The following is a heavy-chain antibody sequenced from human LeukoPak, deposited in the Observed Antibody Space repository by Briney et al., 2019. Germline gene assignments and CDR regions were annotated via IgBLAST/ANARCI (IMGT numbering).Heavy chain of an antibody. V-gene: IGHV3-9*01. CDR1: GFTFDDYA. D-gene: IGHD1-26*01. J-gene: IGHJ3*02. CDR3: ARGGSYLSAFDI. CDR2: ISWNSGST. Sequence: QSGGSLRLSCAASGFTFDDYAMHWLRQGPGKGLECVSGISWNSGSTFYADSVKCRFTISRDNSKNTLYLQMNSLRAEDTAVYYCARGGSYLSAFDIWGQGTLVTVSS.